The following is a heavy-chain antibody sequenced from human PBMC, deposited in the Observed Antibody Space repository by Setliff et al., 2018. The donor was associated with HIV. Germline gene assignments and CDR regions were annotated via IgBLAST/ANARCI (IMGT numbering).Heavy chain of an antibody. CDR3: STDIPYTGGGTFHI. J-gene: IGHJ3*02. Sequence: GGSLRLSCVASGSTFSTLWMSWVRQAPGRGLEWVGLIKSKPDGETTDYAAPVKGRFTISRDDSKNTLYLQMSNLKTDDTAVYYCSTDIPYTGGGTFHIWGQGTMVTVSS. V-gene: IGHV3-15*01. D-gene: IGHD3-16*01. CDR2: IKSKPDGETT. CDR1: GSTFSTLW.